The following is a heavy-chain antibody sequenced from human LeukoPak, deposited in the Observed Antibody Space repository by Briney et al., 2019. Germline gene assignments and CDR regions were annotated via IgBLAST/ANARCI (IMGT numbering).Heavy chain of an antibody. CDR2: INTDGSTT. J-gene: IGHJ6*02. V-gene: IGHV3-74*01. D-gene: IGHD2/OR15-2a*01. CDR3: ARDISRTMDV. Sequence: PGGSLRLSCVASGFTFSSRWMHWVRQAPGKGLVWVSIINTDGSTTRYADFVEGRFTISRDNARNTLYLEMNSLRVEDTAVHFCARDISRTMDVWGQGTTVTV. CDR1: GFTFSSRW.